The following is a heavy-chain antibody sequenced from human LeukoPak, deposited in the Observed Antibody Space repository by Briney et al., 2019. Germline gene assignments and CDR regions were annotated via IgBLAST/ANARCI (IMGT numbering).Heavy chain of an antibody. CDR3: ARVREEVEYYDILTGYPGRYYFDY. Sequence: ASVKVSCKASGYTFTSYAMHWVRQAPGQGLEWMGGIIPIFGTANYAQKFQGRVTITADKSTSTAYMELSSLRSEDTAVYYCARVREEVEYYDILTGYPGRYYFDYWGQGTLVTVSS. CDR1: GYTFTSYA. CDR2: IIPIFGTA. J-gene: IGHJ4*02. V-gene: IGHV1-69*06. D-gene: IGHD3-9*01.